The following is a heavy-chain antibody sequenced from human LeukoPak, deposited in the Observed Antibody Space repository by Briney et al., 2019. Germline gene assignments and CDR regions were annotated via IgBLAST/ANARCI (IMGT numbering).Heavy chain of an antibody. V-gene: IGHV3-23*01. J-gene: IGHJ4*02. CDR1: GFTFSSYS. D-gene: IGHD3-22*01. Sequence: GGSLRLSCAASGFTFSSYSMNWVRQAPGKGLEWVSAISNSGGSTYYADSVKGRFTISKDNSKNTLYLEMNSLSAEDTAVYYCAKKASSGYYYAFDYWGQGTLVTVSS. CDR2: ISNSGGST. CDR3: AKKASSGYYYAFDY.